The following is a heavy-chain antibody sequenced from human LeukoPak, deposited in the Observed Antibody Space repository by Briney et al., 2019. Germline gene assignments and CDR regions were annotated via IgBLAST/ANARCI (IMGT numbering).Heavy chain of an antibody. J-gene: IGHJ3*02. CDR2: IYHSGST. V-gene: IGHV4-38-2*02. D-gene: IGHD1-26*01. CDR1: GYSISSGYY. CDR3: AREGASGSYFEVHAFDI. Sequence: SETLSLTCTVSGYSISSGYYWGWIRQPPGKGLEWIGSIYHSGSTYYNPSLKSRVTISVDTSKNHFSLKLSSVTAADTAVYYCAREGASGSYFEVHAFDIWGQGTMVTVSS.